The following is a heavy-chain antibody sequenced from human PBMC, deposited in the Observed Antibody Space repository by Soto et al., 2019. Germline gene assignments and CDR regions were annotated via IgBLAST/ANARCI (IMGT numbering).Heavy chain of an antibody. D-gene: IGHD6-19*01. V-gene: IGHV3-23*04. CDR3: ANAPGVAGRGRGY. CDR2: ISGSGGST. Sequence: EVQLVESGGGSVQPEESLRLSCAGSGFTFSSYVMNWVRQAPGKGLEWVSGISGSGGSTYYADSVQGRFSISRDNSKNTLFLQMNSLRVEDTAIYYCANAPGVAGRGRGYWGQGTLVIVSS. CDR1: GFTFSSYV. J-gene: IGHJ4*02.